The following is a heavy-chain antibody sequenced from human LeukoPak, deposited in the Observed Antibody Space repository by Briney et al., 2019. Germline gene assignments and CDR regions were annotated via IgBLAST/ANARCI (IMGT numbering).Heavy chain of an antibody. J-gene: IGHJ6*03. CDR1: GGTFSSYA. V-gene: IGHV1-69*05. Sequence: GASVKVSCKASGGTFSSYAISWVRQAPGQGLEWMGGIIPIFGTANYAQKFQGRVTITTDESTSTAYMELSSLRSEDTAVYYCARGNHYYDSSDKYYYYMDVWGKGTTVTVSS. D-gene: IGHD3-22*01. CDR2: IIPIFGTA. CDR3: ARGNHYYDSSDKYYYYMDV.